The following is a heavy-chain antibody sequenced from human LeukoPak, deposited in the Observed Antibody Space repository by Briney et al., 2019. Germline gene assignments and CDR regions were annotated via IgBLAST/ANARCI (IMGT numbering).Heavy chain of an antibody. Sequence: SETLSLTCTVSGYSISSAYYWGWIRQPPGKGLEWIGSIYHSGSTYYNPSLKSRVTISVDTSKNQFSLKLSSVTAADTAVYYCARGGGYYDSSGYYTLSGVTPWYYWGQGTLVTVSS. D-gene: IGHD3-22*01. J-gene: IGHJ4*02. CDR1: GYSISSAYY. V-gene: IGHV4-38-2*02. CDR3: ARGGGYYDSSGYYTLSGVTPWYY. CDR2: IYHSGST.